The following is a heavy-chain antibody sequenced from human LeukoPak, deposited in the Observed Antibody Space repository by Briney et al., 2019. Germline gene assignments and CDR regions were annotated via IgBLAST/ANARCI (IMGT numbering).Heavy chain of an antibody. Sequence: PGGSLRLSCAASGFTFSSYAMHWVRQAPGKGLEGVAVISYDGSNKYYADSVKGRFTISRDNAKNSLYLQMNSLRAEDTAVYYCARGPNTDYGRRYYYYMDVWGKGTTVTVSS. CDR1: GFTFSSYA. CDR2: ISYDGSNK. CDR3: ARGPNTDYGRRYYYYMDV. J-gene: IGHJ6*03. V-gene: IGHV3-30*04. D-gene: IGHD4-17*01.